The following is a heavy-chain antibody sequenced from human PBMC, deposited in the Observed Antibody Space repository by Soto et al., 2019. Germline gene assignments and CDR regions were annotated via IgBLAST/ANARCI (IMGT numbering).Heavy chain of an antibody. J-gene: IGHJ4*02. Sequence: GGSLRLSCAASGFTFSSYGMHWVRQAPGKGLEWVAVISYDGSNKYYADSVKGRFTISRGNSKNTLYLQMNSLRAEDTAVYYCAKGGRRTTVVTLSFWGQGTLVTVSS. D-gene: IGHD4-17*01. V-gene: IGHV3-30*18. CDR1: GFTFSSYG. CDR3: AKGGRRTTVVTLSF. CDR2: ISYDGSNK.